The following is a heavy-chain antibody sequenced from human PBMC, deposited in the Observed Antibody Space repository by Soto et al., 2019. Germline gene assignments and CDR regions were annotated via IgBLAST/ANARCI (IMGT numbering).Heavy chain of an antibody. D-gene: IGHD2-15*01. Sequence: EVQLLESGGGLVQPGGSLRLSCAASGFTFSSYAMSWVRQAPGKGLEWVSAISGSGGSTNYADSVKGRFTISRDNSKNTLNLQRNSVRAADTAIYYCAKGCKGAYCSGSSCWTCAPADWFDRWGQGALVTVSS. CDR1: GFTFSSYA. V-gene: IGHV3-23*01. J-gene: IGHJ5*02. CDR3: AKGCKGAYCSGSSCWTCAPADWFDR. CDR2: ISGSGGST.